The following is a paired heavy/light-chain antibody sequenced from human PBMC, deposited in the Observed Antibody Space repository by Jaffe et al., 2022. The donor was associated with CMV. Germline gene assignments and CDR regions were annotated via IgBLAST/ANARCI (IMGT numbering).Heavy chain of an antibody. Sequence: QLQLQESGPGLVKPSETLSLTCTVSGGSISSSSYYWGWIRQPPGKGLEWIGSIYYSGSTYYNPSLKSRVTISVDTSKNQFSLKLSSVTAADTAVYYCACPGIAARRTAGHTGVGVEVMYGMDVWGQGTTVTVSS. J-gene: IGHJ6*02. CDR3: ACPGIAARRTAGHTGVGVEVMYGMDV. CDR2: IYYSGST. V-gene: IGHV4-39*01. D-gene: IGHD6-6*01. CDR1: GGSISSSSYY.
Light chain of an antibody. CDR1: QGISSY. Sequence: DIQLTQSPSFLSASVGDRVTITCRASQGISSYLAWYQQKPGKAPKLLIYAASTLQSGVPSRFSGSGSGTEFTLTISSLQPEDFATYYCQQLTLFGQGTRLEIK. CDR3: QQLTL. V-gene: IGKV1-9*01. CDR2: AAS. J-gene: IGKJ5*01.